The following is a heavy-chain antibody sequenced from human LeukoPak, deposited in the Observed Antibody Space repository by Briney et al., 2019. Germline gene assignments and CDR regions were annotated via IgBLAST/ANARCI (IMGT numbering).Heavy chain of an antibody. J-gene: IGHJ4*02. CDR3: ARLTYSTSWYYLDF. Sequence: SETLSLTCTISGGSISTYYWSWIRQPPGKGLEWIGYVYSSGSTDYNPSLKSRVTISLDTSQNQFSLNVTSITTADTAVYYCARLTYSTSWYYLDFWGQGTLVTVSS. V-gene: IGHV4-59*01. CDR2: VYSSGST. CDR1: GGSISTYY. D-gene: IGHD6-13*01.